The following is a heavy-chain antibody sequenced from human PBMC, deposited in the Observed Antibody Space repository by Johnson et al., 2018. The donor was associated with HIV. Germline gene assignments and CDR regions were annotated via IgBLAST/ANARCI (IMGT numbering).Heavy chain of an antibody. CDR2: ITWNSGSI. Sequence: VQVVESGGGLVQPGGSLRLSCAASGFTFSSSWMSWVRQAPGKGLEWVSGITWNSGSIGYADSVRGRFPISRDNAKNTLYLQMGSLRAEDMAVYYCARGFLGYSGYVRAFDIWGQGTMVTVSS. CDR1: GFTFSSSW. D-gene: IGHD5-12*01. J-gene: IGHJ3*02. CDR3: ARGFLGYSGYVRAFDI. V-gene: IGHV3-64*07.